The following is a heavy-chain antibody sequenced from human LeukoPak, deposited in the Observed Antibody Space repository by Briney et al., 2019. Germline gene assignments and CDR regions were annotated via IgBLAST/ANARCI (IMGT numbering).Heavy chain of an antibody. Sequence: AGESLKISCKGSGYSFTSYWIGWVRQMPGKGLEWMGIIYPGDSDTRYSPSFQGQVTISADKSISTAYLQWSSLKASDTAMYYCASHHGDTTGNNWFDPWGQGTLVTVSS. CDR2: IYPGDSDT. CDR1: GYSFTSYW. V-gene: IGHV5-51*01. D-gene: IGHD3-10*01. CDR3: ASHHGDTTGNNWFDP. J-gene: IGHJ5*02.